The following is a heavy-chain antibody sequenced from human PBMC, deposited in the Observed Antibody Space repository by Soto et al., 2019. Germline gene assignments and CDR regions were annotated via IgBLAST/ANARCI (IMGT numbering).Heavy chain of an antibody. CDR3: ARGDGYYYGSGSYLVINYFDY. CDR1: GYTFTSYY. Sequence: ASLKVSCKASGYTFTSYYMHWVRQAPGQGLEWMGIINPSGGSTSYAQKFQGRVTMTRDTSTSTVYMELSSLRSEDTAVYYCARGDGYYYGSGSYLVINYFDYWGQGTLVAVSS. D-gene: IGHD3-10*01. J-gene: IGHJ4*02. CDR2: INPSGGST. V-gene: IGHV1-46*01.